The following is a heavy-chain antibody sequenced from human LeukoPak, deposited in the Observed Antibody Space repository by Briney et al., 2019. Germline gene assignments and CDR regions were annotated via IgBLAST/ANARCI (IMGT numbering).Heavy chain of an antibody. J-gene: IGHJ4*02. Sequence: TGESLKISCKGSGYSFTSYWIGWVRQMPGKGLEWMGVIYGADYTTIYSPPFHGQIIISADKSISTAYLQWTSLKASDTAMYYCARRPAGTRTFDYWGQGALVTVSS. V-gene: IGHV5-51*01. CDR3: ARRPAGTRTFDY. D-gene: IGHD1-7*01. CDR1: GYSFTSYW. CDR2: IYGADYTT.